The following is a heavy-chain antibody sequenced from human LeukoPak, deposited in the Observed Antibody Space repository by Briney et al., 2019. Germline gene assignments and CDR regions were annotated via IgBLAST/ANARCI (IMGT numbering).Heavy chain of an antibody. Sequence: SETLSLTCTVSGGSISSSSYYWGWIRQLPGKGLEWIGSIYYSRSTYYNPSLKSRVTISVDTSKNQFSLKLSSVTAADTAVYYCARGVTMIVVVIHDWYFDLWGRGTLVTVSS. V-gene: IGHV4-39*01. CDR2: IYYSRST. J-gene: IGHJ2*01. CDR1: GGSISSSSYY. CDR3: ARGVTMIVVVIHDWYFDL. D-gene: IGHD3-22*01.